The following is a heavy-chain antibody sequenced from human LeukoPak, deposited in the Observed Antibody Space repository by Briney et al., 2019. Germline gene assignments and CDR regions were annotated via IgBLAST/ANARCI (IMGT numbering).Heavy chain of an antibody. CDR1: GFTFSSYA. CDR2: ISYNGRDK. CDR3: AREAASSSSDSSSFDI. J-gene: IGHJ3*02. Sequence: GRSLRLSCAASGFTFSSYAMHWVRQAPGKGLEWVAFISYNGRDKFYADSVKGRFTVSRDNSKNTLYLQMNSLRLEDTAVYYCAREAASSSSDSSSFDIWGQGTMVTVSS. V-gene: IGHV3-30*04. D-gene: IGHD6-6*01.